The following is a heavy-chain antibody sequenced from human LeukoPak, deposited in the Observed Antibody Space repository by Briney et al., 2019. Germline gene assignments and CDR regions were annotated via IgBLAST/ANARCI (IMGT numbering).Heavy chain of an antibody. CDR3: ARHGYGDIGNWFDP. J-gene: IGHJ5*02. CDR1: GGSISSSSYY. V-gene: IGHV4-39*01. CDR2: VNHSGNT. Sequence: PSETLSLTCTVSGGSISSSSYYWGWIRQPPGKGLEWIGEVNHSGNTNFNPSLKSRVTISVDTSKNQFSLKLNSVTAADTAVYYCARHGYGDIGNWFDPWGRGTLVTVSS. D-gene: IGHD2-2*03.